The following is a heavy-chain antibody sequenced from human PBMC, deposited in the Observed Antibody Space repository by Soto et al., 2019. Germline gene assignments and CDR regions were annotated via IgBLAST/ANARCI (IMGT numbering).Heavy chain of an antibody. CDR1: GGSISSGDYY. Sequence: PSETLSLTCTVSGGSISSGDYYWSWIRQPPGKGLEWIGYIYYSGSTYYNPSLKSRVTISVDTSKNQFSLKLSSVTAADTAVYYCARVSRGWAFDIWGQGTMVTVSS. J-gene: IGHJ3*02. CDR3: ARVSRGWAFDI. V-gene: IGHV4-30-4*01. CDR2: IYYSGST.